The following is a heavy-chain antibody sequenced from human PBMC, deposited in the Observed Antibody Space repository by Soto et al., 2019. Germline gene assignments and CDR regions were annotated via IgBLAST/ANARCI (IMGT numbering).Heavy chain of an antibody. CDR3: TTDRLELPGVPAWLDP. Sequence: GGSLRLSCAASGFTFSNAWMSWVRQAPGKGLEWVGRIKSKTDGGTTDYAAPVKGRFTISRDDSKNTLYLQMNSLKTEDTAVYYCTTDRLELPGVPAWLDPWGQGTLVTVSS. CDR1: GFTFSNAW. D-gene: IGHD1-7*01. CDR2: IKSKTDGGTT. J-gene: IGHJ5*02. V-gene: IGHV3-15*01.